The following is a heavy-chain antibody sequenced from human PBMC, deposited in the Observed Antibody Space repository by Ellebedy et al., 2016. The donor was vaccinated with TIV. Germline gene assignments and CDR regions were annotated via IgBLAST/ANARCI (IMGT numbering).Heavy chain of an antibody. D-gene: IGHD6-19*01. J-gene: IGHJ4*02. CDR1: GFTFSRYSMN. CDR2: IYYSGNT. V-gene: IGHV4-39*01. CDR3: ARPCRSGWYPFDY. Sequence: ESLKISCAASGFTFSRYSMNWVRQPPGKGLEWIGSIYYSGNTYYNPSLKSRVIISVDTSKNQFSLRLSSVTATDTAVYYCARPCRSGWYPFDYWGQGTLVTVSS.